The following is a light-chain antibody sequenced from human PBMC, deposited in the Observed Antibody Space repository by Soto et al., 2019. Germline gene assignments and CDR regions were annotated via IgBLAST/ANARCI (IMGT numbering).Light chain of an antibody. V-gene: IGLV2-8*01. CDR1: SSDVGGYNY. CDR3: NSYAGNNNLGV. CDR2: DVN. Sequence: QSALTQPPSASGSPGQSVTISCTGTSSDVGGYNYVSWYQHHSGKAPKLMIYDVNKRPSGVPDRFSGSKSGNTASLTVSGLQDEDEADYYCNSYAGNNNLGVFGTGTKLTVL. J-gene: IGLJ1*01.